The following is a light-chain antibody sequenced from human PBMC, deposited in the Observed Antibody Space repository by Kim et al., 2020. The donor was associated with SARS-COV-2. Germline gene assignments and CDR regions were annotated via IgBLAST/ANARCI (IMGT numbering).Light chain of an antibody. CDR1: QRINNY. CDR2: AAS. J-gene: IGKJ1*01. Sequence: ASVGARITITCRASQRINNYLAWYQQKPGKPPKLLIYAASALQSGVPSRFSGSGSGTDFTLTVTSLQPEDVATYYCQKYDSAPWTFGLGTKVDIK. CDR3: QKYDSAPWT. V-gene: IGKV1-27*01.